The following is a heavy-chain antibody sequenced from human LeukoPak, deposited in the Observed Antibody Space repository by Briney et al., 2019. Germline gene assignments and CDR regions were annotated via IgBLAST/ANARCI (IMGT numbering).Heavy chain of an antibody. D-gene: IGHD3-22*01. V-gene: IGHV4-34*01. J-gene: IGHJ4*02. CDR2: INHSGST. CDR1: GGSFSGYY. Sequence: SETLSLTCAVYGGSFSGYYWSWIRQPPGKGLEWIGEINHSGSTNYNPSLKSRVTISVDTSKNQFSLKLSSVTAADTAVYYCASQRYYYASSGYYPIDYWGQGTLVTVSS. CDR3: ASQRYYYASSGYYPIDY.